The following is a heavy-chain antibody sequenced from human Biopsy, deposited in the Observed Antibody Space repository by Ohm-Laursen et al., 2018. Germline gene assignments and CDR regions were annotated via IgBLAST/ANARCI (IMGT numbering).Heavy chain of an antibody. CDR2: ISGYNGNT. CDR1: GYKFTSYG. J-gene: IGHJ4*02. CDR3: ARIAAAGWDDY. D-gene: IGHD6-25*01. Sequence: GSSVTVSCKASGYKFTSYGMSWVRQAPGQGFEWMGRISGYNGNTNYAQKFQGRITMTIDAATSTGYMDLRSLKSDDTAVYYCARIAAAGWDDYWGQGTLVTVSS. V-gene: IGHV1-18*01.